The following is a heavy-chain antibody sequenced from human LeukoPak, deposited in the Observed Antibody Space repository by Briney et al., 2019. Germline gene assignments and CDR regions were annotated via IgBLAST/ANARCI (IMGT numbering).Heavy chain of an antibody. V-gene: IGHV1-18*01. D-gene: IGHD2-21*01. J-gene: IGHJ4*02. Sequence: ASAKVSCKASGYTFTSYGISWVRQAPGQGLEWMGWISAYNGNTNYAQKLQGRVTMTTDTSTSTAYMELRNLRFDDTAVYYCARDPPSYCGGDCYYYFDYWGQGTLVTVSS. CDR2: ISAYNGNT. CDR3: ARDPPSYCGGDCYYYFDY. CDR1: GYTFTSYG.